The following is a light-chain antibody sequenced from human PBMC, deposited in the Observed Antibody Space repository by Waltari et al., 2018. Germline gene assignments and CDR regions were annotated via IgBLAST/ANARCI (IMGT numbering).Light chain of an antibody. CDR1: PSVLSTFNNKYY. J-gene: IGKJ1*01. CDR3: QQYLSPPRT. CDR2: WAF. V-gene: IGKV4-1*01. Sequence: DIVMTQSPDSLAVSLGERATINCKSTPSVLSTFNNKYYLAWFQQKQGQPPKILIYWAFPRESGVPDRFSGSGSGTDFPLTISSLQAEDVAVYYCQQYLSPPRTFGQGTKVEIK.